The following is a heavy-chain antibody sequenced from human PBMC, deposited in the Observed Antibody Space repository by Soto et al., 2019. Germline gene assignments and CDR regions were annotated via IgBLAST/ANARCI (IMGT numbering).Heavy chain of an antibody. CDR2: LSSSSRYI. J-gene: IGHJ4*02. CDR3: ARGDGGADTDY. V-gene: IGHV3-21*06. D-gene: IGHD4-17*01. CDR1: GFTFSSYT. Sequence: EVQLVESGGGLVTPGGSLRLSCAASGFTFSSYTMNWVRQAPGKGLEWVSSLSSSSRYIYYADSVKGRFTISRDNAKNTLYLQMNSLRAEDTAVYYCARGDGGADTDYWGQGTLVTVSS.